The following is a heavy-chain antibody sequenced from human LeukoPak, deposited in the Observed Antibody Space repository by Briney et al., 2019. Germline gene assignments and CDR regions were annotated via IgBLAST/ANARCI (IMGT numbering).Heavy chain of an antibody. Sequence: PGGSLRLSCAASGFTFSNYAMTWVRQAPGKGLEWVSGISASGGSTYYAGSVKGRFTISRDNAKSTLYLQMNSLRAEDTAVYYCATHSQRPSYSNPLRYYYMDVWGKGTTVTVSS. J-gene: IGHJ6*03. CDR1: GFTFSNYA. D-gene: IGHD4-11*01. V-gene: IGHV3-23*01. CDR2: ISASGGST. CDR3: ATHSQRPSYSNPLRYYYMDV.